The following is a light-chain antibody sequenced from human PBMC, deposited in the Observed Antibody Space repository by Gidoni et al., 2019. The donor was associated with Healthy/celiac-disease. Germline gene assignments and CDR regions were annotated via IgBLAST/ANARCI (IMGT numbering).Light chain of an antibody. CDR1: QSVSSSY. J-gene: IGKJ1*01. Sequence: EIVLTQSPGTLSLSPGERATLSSRASQSVSSSYLAWYQQKPGQAPRLLIYGASSRATGSPDRFSGSGSGTDFTLTISRLEPEDFAVYYCQQYGSSPKTFGQXTKVEIK. CDR3: QQYGSSPKT. CDR2: GAS. V-gene: IGKV3-20*01.